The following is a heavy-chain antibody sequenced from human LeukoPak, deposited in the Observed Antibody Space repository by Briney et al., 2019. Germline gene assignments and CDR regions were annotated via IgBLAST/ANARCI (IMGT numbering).Heavy chain of an antibody. J-gene: IGHJ6*04. Sequence: GGSLRLSCAASGFPFSSYAMNWVRQAPGKGLEWVSYISSSGSTIYYADSVKGRFTISRDNAKNSLYLQMNSLRAEDTAVYYCAELGITMIGGVWGKGTTVTISS. CDR3: AELGITMIGGV. CDR2: ISSSGSTI. D-gene: IGHD3-10*02. CDR1: GFPFSSYA. V-gene: IGHV3-48*03.